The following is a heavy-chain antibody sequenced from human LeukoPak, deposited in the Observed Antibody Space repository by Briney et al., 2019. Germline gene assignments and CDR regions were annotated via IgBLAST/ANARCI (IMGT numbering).Heavy chain of an antibody. D-gene: IGHD1-26*01. CDR2: INSDGSSR. CDR3: AKQKSGSYPERYYFDY. V-gene: IGHV3-74*01. CDR1: GFTFSSYW. Sequence: GGSLRLSCAASGFTFSSYWMHWVRQAPGKGLVWVSRINSDGSSRNYADSVKGRFTISRDNSKNTLYLQMNSLRAEDTAVYYCAKQKSGSYPERYYFDYWGQGTLVTVSS. J-gene: IGHJ4*02.